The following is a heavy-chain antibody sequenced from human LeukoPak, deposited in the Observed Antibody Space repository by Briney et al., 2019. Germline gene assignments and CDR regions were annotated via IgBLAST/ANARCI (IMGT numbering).Heavy chain of an antibody. V-gene: IGHV3-21*01. CDR3: AITIRGIAARGFDY. CDR1: GFTFSSYS. CDR2: ISSSSSYI. J-gene: IGHJ4*02. D-gene: IGHD6-6*01. Sequence: PGGSLRLSCAASGFTFSSYSMNWVRQAPGKGLEWVSSISSSSSYIYYADSVKGRFTISRDNAKNSLYLQMNSLRAEDTAVYYCAITIRGIAARGFDYWGQGTLVTVSS.